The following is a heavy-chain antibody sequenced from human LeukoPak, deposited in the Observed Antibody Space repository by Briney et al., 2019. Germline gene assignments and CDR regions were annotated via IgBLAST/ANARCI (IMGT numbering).Heavy chain of an antibody. D-gene: IGHD4-11*01. CDR2: SSTSTGDT. CDR1: VGTFSSYA. J-gene: IGHJ4*02. CDR3: ARDDNYGIFVNVDY. V-gene: IGHV1-18*01. Sequence: ASVKVSCKASVGTFSSYAISWVRQAPGQGLEWMGWSSTSTGDTKYTQKFQGRVTLTTDTSTSTAYMELSSLRSDDTAVYYCARDDNYGIFVNVDYWGQGTLVTVSS.